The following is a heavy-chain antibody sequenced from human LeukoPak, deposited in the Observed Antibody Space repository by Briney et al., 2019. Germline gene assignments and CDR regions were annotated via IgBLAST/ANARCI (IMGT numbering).Heavy chain of an antibody. D-gene: IGHD3-10*01. CDR3: ARAASPGSLRGNNWFDP. V-gene: IGHV1-46*01. Sequence: ASVKVSCKASGYTFTSYYMHWVRQAPGQGLEWMGIINPSGGSTSYAQKFQGRVTMTRDTSTSTVYMELSSLRSEDTAVYYCARAASPGSLRGNNWFDPWGQGTLVTVSS. CDR1: GYTFTSYY. J-gene: IGHJ5*02. CDR2: INPSGGST.